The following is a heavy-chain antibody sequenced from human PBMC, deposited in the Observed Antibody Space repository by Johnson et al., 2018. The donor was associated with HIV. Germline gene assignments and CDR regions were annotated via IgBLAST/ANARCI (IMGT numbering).Heavy chain of an antibody. CDR1: GFTFSSYD. CDR3: ARGEWVGGAFDI. V-gene: IGHV3-13*01. CDR2: IGTAGDT. Sequence: VQLMESGGGEVQPGRSLRLSCAASGFTFSSYDMHWVRKATGKGLEWVSAIGTAGDTYYPGSVKGRFTISRENAKNSLYLQMNSLRAGDTAVYYCARGEWVGGAFDIWGQGTMVTVSS. J-gene: IGHJ3*02. D-gene: IGHD3-16*01.